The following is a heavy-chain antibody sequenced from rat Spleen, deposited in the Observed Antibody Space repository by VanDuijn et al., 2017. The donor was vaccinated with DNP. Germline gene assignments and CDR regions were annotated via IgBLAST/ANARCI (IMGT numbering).Heavy chain of an antibody. D-gene: IGHD4-3*01. Sequence: EVQLVESGGGLVQPGNSLKLSCAASGFIFSDYAMAWVRRSPKKGLEWVAYISYDGGSTYNGDSVKGRFTISRDNAKSTLYLQMNSLRSEDMATYYCVRWNSGHFDYWGQGVMVTVSS. CDR2: ISYDGGST. V-gene: IGHV5-22*01. CDR3: VRWNSGHFDY. CDR1: GFIFSDYA. J-gene: IGHJ2*01.